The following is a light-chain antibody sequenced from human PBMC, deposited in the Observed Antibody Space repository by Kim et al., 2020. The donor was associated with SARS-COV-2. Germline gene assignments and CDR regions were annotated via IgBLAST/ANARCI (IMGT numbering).Light chain of an antibody. Sequence: PGERATLSCRASQSISSTFVALYQQKPGQAPRLLLFAASSRAAGTPDRFSGSGSGTGFTLTISRVEPDDFAVYYCQQFSTSPPAYTFGQGTKLEI. CDR1: QSISSTF. V-gene: IGKV3-20*01. CDR3: QQFSTSPPAYT. J-gene: IGKJ2*01. CDR2: AAS.